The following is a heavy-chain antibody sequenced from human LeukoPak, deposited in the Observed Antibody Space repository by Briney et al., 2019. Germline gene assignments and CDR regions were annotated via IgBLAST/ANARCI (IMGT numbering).Heavy chain of an antibody. CDR1: GYSFTLYA. Sequence: ASVKVSCKASGYSFTLYAMNWVRQAPGQGLEWMGWINTNTGNPAYAQGFTGRFVFSLDTSVSTAYLQISSLKADDTAVYYCAREVAIGRAAMEGLLHWGQGTLVTVSS. D-gene: IGHD5-18*01. CDR2: INTNTGNP. J-gene: IGHJ4*02. CDR3: AREVAIGRAAMEGLLH. V-gene: IGHV7-4-1*02.